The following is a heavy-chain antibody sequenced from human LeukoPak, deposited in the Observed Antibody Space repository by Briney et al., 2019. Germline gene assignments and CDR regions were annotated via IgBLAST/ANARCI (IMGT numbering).Heavy chain of an antibody. CDR3: VRAYSGSYYRLYFFDY. Sequence: GGSLRLSCAASGFTVSSNYMSWVRQAPGKGLEWVSVIYSGGSTYYADSVKGRFTISRDNSKNTLYLQMNSLRAEDTAVYYCVRAYSGSYYRLYFFDYWGQGTLVTVSS. D-gene: IGHD1-26*01. CDR2: IYSGGST. J-gene: IGHJ4*02. CDR1: GFTVSSNY. V-gene: IGHV3-66*01.